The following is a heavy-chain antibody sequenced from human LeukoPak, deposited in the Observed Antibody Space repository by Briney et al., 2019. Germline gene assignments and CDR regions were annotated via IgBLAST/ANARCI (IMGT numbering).Heavy chain of an antibody. J-gene: IGHJ4*02. Sequence: GASVKVSCKASGYTFTSYGITWVRQAPGQGLEWMGWISANNGNTNYAQKFQGRVTMTTDTSTSTAYMELRTLRSDDTAVYFCARGPPYVSGSPFFYWGQGTLVTVSS. CDR2: ISANNGNT. D-gene: IGHD3-10*01. CDR1: GYTFTSYG. CDR3: ARGPPYVSGSPFFY. V-gene: IGHV1-18*01.